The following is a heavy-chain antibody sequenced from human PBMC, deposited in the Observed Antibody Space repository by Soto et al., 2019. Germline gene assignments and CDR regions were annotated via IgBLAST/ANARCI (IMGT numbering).Heavy chain of an antibody. CDR2: IIPIYCTA. CDR1: RGTFSSDA. V-gene: IGHV1-69*01. D-gene: IGHD5-12*01. CDR3: ARDGYEIATKPYYYYGMEG. Sequence: QVQLVQSGAEVKKRGSSVKVSCKAYRGTFSSDAVRWVRQDPGQGLGWLGGIIPIYCTANYAQKFQGRVTITADESTSTAYMELRSLRSENTAVYYSARDGYEIATKPYYYYGMEGGGQGTTFTVSS. J-gene: IGHJ6*02.